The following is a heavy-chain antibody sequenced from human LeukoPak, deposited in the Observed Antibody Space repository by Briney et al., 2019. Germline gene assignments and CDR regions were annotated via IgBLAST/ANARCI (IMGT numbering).Heavy chain of an antibody. D-gene: IGHD2-2*01. V-gene: IGHV3-20*04. CDR3: AREVGIPAAPDS. CDR1: GFKFDDYG. Sequence: GGSLRLSCAASGFKFDDYGMSWVRQAPGKGLEWVSGINRHGGSIAYADSVEGRFTISRDNAKNSLYLQMNSLRAEDTALYYCAREVGIPAAPDSWGQGILVTVSS. CDR2: INRHGGSI. J-gene: IGHJ5*02.